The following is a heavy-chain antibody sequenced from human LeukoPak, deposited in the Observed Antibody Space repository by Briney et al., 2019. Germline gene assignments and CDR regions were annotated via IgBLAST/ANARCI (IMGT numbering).Heavy chain of an antibody. D-gene: IGHD2-21*02. V-gene: IGHV3-23*01. CDR2: ISGSGGST. CDR1: GFTFSSYA. J-gene: IGHJ5*02. CDR3: AKDGCGGDCYSGWFDP. Sequence: GGSLRLSYAASGFTFSSYAMSWVRQAPGKGLEWVSAISGSGGSTYYADSVKGRFTISRDNSKNTLYLQMNSLRAEDTAVYYCAKDGCGGDCYSGWFDPWGQGTLVTVSS.